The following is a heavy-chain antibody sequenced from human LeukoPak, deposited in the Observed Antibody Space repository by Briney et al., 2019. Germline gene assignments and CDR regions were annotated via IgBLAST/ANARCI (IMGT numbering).Heavy chain of an antibody. V-gene: IGHV3-23*01. Sequence: PGGSLRLSCAASGFTFSSYWMSWDRQAPGKGLEWVSAISGSGGSTYYADSVKGRFTISRDNSKNTLYLQMNSLRAEDTAVYYCAKDSWGYGGNSGHPDYWGQGTLVTVSS. D-gene: IGHD4-23*01. CDR3: AKDSWGYGGNSGHPDY. J-gene: IGHJ4*02. CDR1: GFTFSSYW. CDR2: ISGSGGST.